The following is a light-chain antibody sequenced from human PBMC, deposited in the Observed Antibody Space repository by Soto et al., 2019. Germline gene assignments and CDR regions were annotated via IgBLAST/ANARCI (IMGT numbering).Light chain of an antibody. CDR1: QSVSSNY. V-gene: IGKV3-20*01. CDR2: DAS. J-gene: IGKJ1*01. CDR3: QQFDSSPPLT. Sequence: EIVLTQSPGTLSLSPGERATLSCRASQSVSSNYLAWYQQKPGQAPRLLIYDASSRATGIPDRFSGSGSGTDFTLTISRLEPEDFAVYYCQQFDSSPPLTFGQGTKVEIK.